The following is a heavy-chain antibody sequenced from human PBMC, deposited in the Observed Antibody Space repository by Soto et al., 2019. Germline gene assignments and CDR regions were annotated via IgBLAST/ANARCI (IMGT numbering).Heavy chain of an antibody. J-gene: IGHJ4*02. CDR2: IYRNGDT. CDR1: GDSISRSNYY. Sequence: QLQLQESGPGLVKPWETLSLTCTVSGDSISRSNYYWAWIRQPPGKGPEWVGSIYRNGDTYKTPSLKSRVTIFVDTSRNEYSLQLSSVTAADTAIFYCARGGQYYDMSTYDFDIWGQGVVVTVSS. V-gene: IGHV4-39*02. CDR3: ARGGQYYDMSTYDFDI. D-gene: IGHD3-16*01.